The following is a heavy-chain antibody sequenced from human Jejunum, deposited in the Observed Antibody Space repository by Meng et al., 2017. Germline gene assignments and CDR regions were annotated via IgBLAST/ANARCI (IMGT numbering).Heavy chain of an antibody. D-gene: IGHD3-22*01. Sequence: SETLSLTCTVSGDSISNGDYYWSWIRQHPGKGLECIGHMYHTGNTYYNSSLKSRVSMSVDTSKNQFSVKLSSVTAADTAIYYCARVFYDSSGLNWFDPWGQGTLVTVSS. CDR2: MYHTGNT. CDR1: GDSISNGDYY. CDR3: ARVFYDSSGLNWFDP. J-gene: IGHJ5*02. V-gene: IGHV4-31*03.